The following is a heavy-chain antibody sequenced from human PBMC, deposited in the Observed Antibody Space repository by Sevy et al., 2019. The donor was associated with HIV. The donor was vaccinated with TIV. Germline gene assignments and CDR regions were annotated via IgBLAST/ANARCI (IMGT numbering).Heavy chain of an antibody. V-gene: IGHV3-30*18. J-gene: IGHJ6*02. CDR2: ISEDGSSK. Sequence: GGSLRLSCRVSGFTFSRYGMHWVRQAPGKGPEWVAIISEDGSSKDYADSLKGRFTISRDNSKDTVYLEMNSLRPEDTAVYYCANSWGGCVGSSWIYYYFGIDVWGQGTTVTVSS. CDR3: ANSWGGCVGSSWIYYYFGIDV. D-gene: IGHD3-3*01. CDR1: GFTFSRYG.